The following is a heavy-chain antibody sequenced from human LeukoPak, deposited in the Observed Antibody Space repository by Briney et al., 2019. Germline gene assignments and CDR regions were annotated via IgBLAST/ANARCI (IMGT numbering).Heavy chain of an antibody. CDR1: GDSMTNYY. CDR2: ISYSGST. CDR3: TSAPHVNYFDF. J-gene: IGHJ4*02. Sequence: SETLSLTCTVSGDSMTNYYWSWIRQPPGMGLEWLGYISYSGSTNYNPSLKSRVTFSIDTSKNQFSLWLDSVTAADTAVYYCTSAPHVNYFDFWGQGALVTVTA. D-gene: IGHD2/OR15-2a*01. V-gene: IGHV4-59*08.